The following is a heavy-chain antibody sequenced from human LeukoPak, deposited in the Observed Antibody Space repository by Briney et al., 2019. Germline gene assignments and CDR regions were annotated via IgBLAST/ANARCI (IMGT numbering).Heavy chain of an antibody. CDR3: ARPSGYGYGYFFY. CDR1: GGSFSGYC. V-gene: IGHV4-34*01. CDR2: INHSGST. D-gene: IGHD5-18*01. J-gene: IGHJ4*02. Sequence: SKTLSLTCAVYGGSFSGYCWSWIRQPPGKGLEWIGEINHSGSTNYNPSLKSRVTISVDTSKNQFSLKLSSVTAADTAVYYCARPSGYGYGYFFYWGQGTLVTVSS.